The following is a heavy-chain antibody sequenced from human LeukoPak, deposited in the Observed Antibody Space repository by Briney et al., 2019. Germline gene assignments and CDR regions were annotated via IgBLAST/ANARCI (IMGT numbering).Heavy chain of an antibody. V-gene: IGHV5-51*01. CDR1: GYSFTSYW. J-gene: IGHJ4*02. CDR3: ARSTLTYYYDSTGYPLQNYFDY. Sequence: GESLKISCKGSGYSFTSYWIGWVRQMPGKGLGWMGIIYPGDSDTRYSPSFQGQVTISADKSISTAYLQWSSLKASDTAMYYCARSTLTYYYDSTGYPLQNYFDYWGQGTLVIVSS. CDR2: IYPGDSDT. D-gene: IGHD3-22*01.